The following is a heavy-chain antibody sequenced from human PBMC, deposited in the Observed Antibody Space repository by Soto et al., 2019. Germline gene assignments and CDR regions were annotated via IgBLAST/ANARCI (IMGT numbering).Heavy chain of an antibody. J-gene: IGHJ6*02. D-gene: IGHD3-3*01. CDR1: GFTFSSYW. Sequence: GGSLRLSCAASGFTFSSYWMSWVRQAPGKGLEWVANKKQDGSEKYYVDSVKGRFTISRDNAKNSLYLQMNSLRAEDTAVYYCARDRYSYYDFWSGSLPYYYYGMDVWGQGTTVTVSS. V-gene: IGHV3-7*01. CDR2: KKQDGSEK. CDR3: ARDRYSYYDFWSGSLPYYYYGMDV.